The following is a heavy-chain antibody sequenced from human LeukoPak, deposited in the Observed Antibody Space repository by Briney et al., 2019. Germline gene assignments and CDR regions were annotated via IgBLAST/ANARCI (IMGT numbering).Heavy chain of an antibody. CDR1: GFIFSDYG. V-gene: IGHV3-33*06. CDR2: IWNNGNNR. CDR3: AKGFYDSSGYYYAGYFDY. J-gene: IGHJ4*02. Sequence: GGSLRLSCAASGFIFSDYGMHWVRQAPGKGLEWVAVIWNNGNNRYADSVKGRFTISRDNSKNTLYLQMNSLRAEDTAVYYCAKGFYDSSGYYYAGYFDYWGQGTLVTVSS. D-gene: IGHD3-22*01.